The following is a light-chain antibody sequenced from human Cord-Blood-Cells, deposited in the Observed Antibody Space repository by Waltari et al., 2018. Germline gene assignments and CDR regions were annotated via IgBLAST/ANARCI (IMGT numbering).Light chain of an antibody. CDR2: GNS. V-gene: IGLV1-40*01. CDR3: QSYDSSLSGYV. J-gene: IGLJ1*01. Sequence: QSVLTQPPSVSGAPGQRVTISCPGSSSHIGAGYAVHWYQQLPGTAPKLLIYGNSNRPSGVPDRFSGSKSGTSASLAITGLQAEDEADYYCQSYDSSLSGYVFGTGTKVTVL. CDR1: SSHIGAGYA.